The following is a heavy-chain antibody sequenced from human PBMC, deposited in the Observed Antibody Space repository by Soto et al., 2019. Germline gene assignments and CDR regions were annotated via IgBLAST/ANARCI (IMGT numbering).Heavy chain of an antibody. J-gene: IGHJ5*02. D-gene: IGHD6-19*01. V-gene: IGHV1-8*01. CDR3: ARGRFISKGYDSGWYIAH. CDR1: VYPFTSYR. CDR2: MNPDSGST. Sequence: SVKVSCKPSVYPFTSYRVNWVRQARGQGLEWMGWMNPDSGSTDYALKFQGRLTMTRNTSMSTAYLELRSLTSEDTAIYYCARGRFISKGYDSGWYIAHWGQGTQVTVSS.